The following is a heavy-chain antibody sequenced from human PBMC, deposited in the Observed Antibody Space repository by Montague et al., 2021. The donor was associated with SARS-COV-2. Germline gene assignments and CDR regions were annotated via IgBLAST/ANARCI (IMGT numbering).Heavy chain of an antibody. CDR2: IYSGGSST. Sequence: SLRLSCAASGFTFSSYAMSWVRQAPGKGLEWVSVIYSGGSSTYYADSVKGRFTISRDNSKNTLYLQMNSLRAEDTAVYYCAKDWGYNNADYYYYYGMDVWGQGTTVTVSS. V-gene: IGHV3-23*03. J-gene: IGHJ6*02. CDR3: AKDWGYNNADYYYYYGMDV. CDR1: GFTFSSYA. D-gene: IGHD5-24*01.